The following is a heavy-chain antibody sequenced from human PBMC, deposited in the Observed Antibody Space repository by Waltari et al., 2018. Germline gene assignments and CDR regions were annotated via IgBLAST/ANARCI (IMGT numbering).Heavy chain of an antibody. CDR1: GFTFSSYA. CDR3: ARGADIAVAGTGDAFDI. CDR2: ISYDGSNK. Sequence: VQLLESGGGVVQPGRSMRLSCAASGFTFSSYAMHWVRQAPGKGLEWVAVISYDGSNKYYADSVKGRFTISRDNSKNTLYLQMNSLRAEDTAVYYCARGADIAVAGTGDAFDIWGQGTMVTVSS. J-gene: IGHJ3*02. V-gene: IGHV3-30*01. D-gene: IGHD6-19*01.